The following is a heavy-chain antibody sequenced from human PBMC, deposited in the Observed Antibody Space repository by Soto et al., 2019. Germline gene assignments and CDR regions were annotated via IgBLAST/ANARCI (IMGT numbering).Heavy chain of an antibody. J-gene: IGHJ4*02. Sequence: GGSLRLSCAASGFTFSSYAMSWVRQAPGKGLEWGSAISGSGGSTYYADSVKGRFNISRENSKNALYLQMNSLRAEDTAVYYCAKGSSGYLGRCFDYWGQGTMVTVSS. D-gene: IGHD3-22*01. CDR1: GFTFSSYA. V-gene: IGHV3-23*01. CDR2: ISGSGGST. CDR3: AKGSSGYLGRCFDY.